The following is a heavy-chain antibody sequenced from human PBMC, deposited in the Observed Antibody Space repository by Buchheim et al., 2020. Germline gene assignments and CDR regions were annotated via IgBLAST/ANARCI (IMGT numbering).Heavy chain of an antibody. Sequence: QVQLVESGGGVVQPGRSLRLSCAASGFTFSSYGMHWVRQAPGKGLEWVAVIWYDGSNKYYADSVKGRFTIPRDNSKNTLYLQMNSLRAEDTAVYYCASVDNGSGSYLASDYWGQGTL. J-gene: IGHJ4*02. V-gene: IGHV3-33*01. D-gene: IGHD3-10*01. CDR3: ASVDNGSGSYLASDY. CDR2: IWYDGSNK. CDR1: GFTFSSYG.